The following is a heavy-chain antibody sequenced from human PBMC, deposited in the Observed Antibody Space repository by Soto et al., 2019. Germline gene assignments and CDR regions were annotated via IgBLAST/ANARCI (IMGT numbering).Heavy chain of an antibody. CDR3: ARYDFWSGYYQFDY. CDR2: INAGNGNT. V-gene: IGHV1-3*01. J-gene: IGHJ4*02. CDR1: GYTFTSYA. Sequence: GASVKVSCKASGYTFTSYAMHWVRQAPGQRLEWMGWINAGNGNTKYSQKFQGRVTITRDTSASTAYMELSSLRSEDTAVYYCARYDFWSGYYQFDYWGQGTLVTVSS. D-gene: IGHD3-3*01.